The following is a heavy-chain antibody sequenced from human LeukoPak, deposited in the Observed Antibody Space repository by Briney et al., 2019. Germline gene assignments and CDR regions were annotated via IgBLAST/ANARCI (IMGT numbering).Heavy chain of an antibody. CDR3: AKDRVREAYYYYYGMDV. D-gene: IGHD3-10*01. CDR1: GFAVSDHY. CDR2: MYSGGSI. V-gene: IGHV3-53*05. Sequence: PGGSLRLSCAASGFAVSDHYMNWVRQAPGKGLEWVSVMYSGGSIYYADSVKGRFTISRDNSKNSLYLQMNSLRAEDTAVYYCAKDRVREAYYYYYGMDVWGQGTTVTVSS. J-gene: IGHJ6*02.